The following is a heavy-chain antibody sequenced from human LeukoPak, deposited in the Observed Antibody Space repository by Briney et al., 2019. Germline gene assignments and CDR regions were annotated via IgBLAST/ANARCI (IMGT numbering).Heavy chain of an antibody. J-gene: IGHJ4*02. Sequence: PGGSLRLSCAASGFTFGSYSMNWVRQAPGKGLEWVSYISSSSTIYYADSVKGRFTISRDNAKNSLYLQMNSLRAEDTALYHCARIVRIGSGYYQGYFDYWGQGTLVTVSS. D-gene: IGHD3-22*01. CDR3: ARIVRIGSGYYQGYFDY. CDR1: GFTFGSYS. CDR2: ISSSSTI. V-gene: IGHV3-48*04.